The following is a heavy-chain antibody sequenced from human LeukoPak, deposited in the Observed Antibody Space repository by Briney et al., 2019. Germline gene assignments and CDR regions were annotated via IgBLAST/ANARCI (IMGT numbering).Heavy chain of an antibody. D-gene: IGHD3-10*01. Sequence: SETLSLTCTVSGGSISSHYWSWIRQPPGKGLEWIGYIYYSGSTNYNPSLKSRVTISVDTSKNQFSLKLSSVTAADTAVYYCARVIGSGSYPNYYYYYYMDVWGKGTTVTVSS. J-gene: IGHJ6*03. CDR1: GGSISSHY. V-gene: IGHV4-59*11. CDR3: ARVIGSGSYPNYYYYYYMDV. CDR2: IYYSGST.